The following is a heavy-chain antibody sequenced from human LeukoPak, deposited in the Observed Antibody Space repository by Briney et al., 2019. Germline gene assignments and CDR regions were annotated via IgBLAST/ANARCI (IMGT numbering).Heavy chain of an antibody. CDR2: INHSGST. CDR1: GGSFSGYY. Sequence: SETLSLTCAVYGGSFSGYYWSWIRQPPGKGLEWIGEINHSGSTNYNPSLKSRVTISVDTSKNQFSLKVNSVTAADTAVYYRARNGRVGYPYYMDVWGKGTTVTVSS. CDR3: ARNGRVGYPYYMDV. J-gene: IGHJ6*03. V-gene: IGHV4-34*01. D-gene: IGHD5-12*01.